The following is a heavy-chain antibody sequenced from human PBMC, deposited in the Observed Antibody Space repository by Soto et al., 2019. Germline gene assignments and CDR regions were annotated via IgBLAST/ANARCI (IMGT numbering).Heavy chain of an antibody. J-gene: IGHJ3*02. CDR3: ARFLPTYYYDSKAFDI. Sequence: SETLSLTCAVSGGSISSGGYSWSWIRQPPGKGLEWIGYMYHSGSTYYNPSLKSRVTISIDTSKNQFSLKLSSVTAADTAVYYCARFLPTYYYDSKAFDIWGQGTMVTVSS. CDR1: GGSISSGGYS. V-gene: IGHV4-30-2*02. D-gene: IGHD3-22*01. CDR2: MYHSGST.